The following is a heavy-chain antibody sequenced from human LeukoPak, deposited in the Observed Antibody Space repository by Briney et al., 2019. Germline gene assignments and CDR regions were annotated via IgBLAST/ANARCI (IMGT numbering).Heavy chain of an antibody. CDR1: GYTFTGYY. J-gene: IGHJ4*02. CDR2: INPKSGGT. Sequence: ASVKVSCKASGYTFTGYYMHWVRQAPGQGLEWTGWINPKSGGTNYAQKFQGRVTMTRDTSISTAYMELNRLRSDDTAVYYCAREGESEMATNFDYWGQGTLVTVSS. D-gene: IGHD5-24*01. CDR3: AREGESEMATNFDY. V-gene: IGHV1-2*02.